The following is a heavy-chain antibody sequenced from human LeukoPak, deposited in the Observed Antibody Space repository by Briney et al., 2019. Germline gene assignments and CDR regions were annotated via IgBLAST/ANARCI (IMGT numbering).Heavy chain of an antibody. D-gene: IGHD4-23*01. CDR1: GGSISSSLYY. Sequence: SETLSLTCAVSGGSISSSLYYWGWIRQPPGKGLEWIGSIYYSGSANYSPSLKTRVTISFDTSNNQFSLKLTSVTAADSAVYYCAGHILGGNFDSWGQGTLVTVSS. J-gene: IGHJ4*02. CDR2: IYYSGSA. V-gene: IGHV4-39*01. CDR3: AGHILGGNFDS.